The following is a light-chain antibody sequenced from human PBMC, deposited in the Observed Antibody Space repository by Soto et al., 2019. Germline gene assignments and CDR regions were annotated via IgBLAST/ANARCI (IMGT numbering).Light chain of an antibody. V-gene: IGKV3-11*01. J-gene: IGKJ2*01. Sequence: EIVLTQSPATLSLSPGERATLSCWASQNADSYLAWYQHKPGQAPRLLIYDAFKRATGIPARFSGSGSGTDFTLTISSLEPEDFAVYYCQQRSHWPLTFGQGTKLEIK. CDR3: QQRSHWPLT. CDR2: DAF. CDR1: QNADSY.